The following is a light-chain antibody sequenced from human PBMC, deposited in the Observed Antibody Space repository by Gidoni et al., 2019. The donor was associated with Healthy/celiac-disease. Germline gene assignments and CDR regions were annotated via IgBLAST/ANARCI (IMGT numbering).Light chain of an antibody. Sequence: EIVMTPSPATPSVSPGERATLSCRASQSGNSNLAWYQQKPGRAPRLLIYGASTRATGIPARFSGSGSGTEFTLTISSLQSEDFAVYYCQQYNNWPPWTFGQGTKVEIK. V-gene: IGKV3-15*01. CDR3: QQYNNWPPWT. CDR2: GAS. CDR1: QSGNSN. J-gene: IGKJ1*01.